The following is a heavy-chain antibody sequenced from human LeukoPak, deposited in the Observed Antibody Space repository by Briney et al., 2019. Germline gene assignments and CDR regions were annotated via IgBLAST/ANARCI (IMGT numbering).Heavy chain of an antibody. CDR3: ASSTQLGPSFFDF. D-gene: IGHD2-2*01. CDR1: GAPLSSYF. Sequence: SETLSLTCTVSGAPLSSYFWTWIRQPPGKGLEWIGYIYYTGTTNFNPSLKSRVTTSVDTSKNQFSLNLSSVIAADTAVYYCASSTQLGPSFFDFWGRGTLVTVSS. J-gene: IGHJ4*02. CDR2: IYYTGTT. V-gene: IGHV4-59*01.